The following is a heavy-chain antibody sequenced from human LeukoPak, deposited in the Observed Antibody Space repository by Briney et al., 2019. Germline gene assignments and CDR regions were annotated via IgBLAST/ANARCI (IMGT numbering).Heavy chain of an antibody. Sequence: GGSLRLSCAASGFTFSTYGLHWVRQAPGKGLEWVALIWYDGSNKYYADSVKGRFTISRDNSKNTLYLQMNSLRAEDTAVYYCAGEKQKYSSGWYCLDYWGQGTLVTVSS. J-gene: IGHJ4*02. CDR1: GFTFSTYG. V-gene: IGHV3-33*01. CDR3: AGEKQKYSSGWYCLDY. CDR2: IWYDGSNK. D-gene: IGHD6-19*01.